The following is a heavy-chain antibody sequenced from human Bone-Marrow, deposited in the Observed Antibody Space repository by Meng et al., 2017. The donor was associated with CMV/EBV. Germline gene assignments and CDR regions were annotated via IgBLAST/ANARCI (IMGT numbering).Heavy chain of an antibody. CDR1: RSTFSSYW. V-gene: IGHV3-74*01. CDR3: ARDSPFGVVIIEYYFDY. D-gene: IGHD3-3*01. J-gene: IGHJ4*02. Sequence: GAYLKISCAASRSTFSSYWMHWVRQAPGKGLVWVSRINSDGSSKSYADSVKGRFTISRDNSKNTLYLQMNSLRAEDTALYHCARDSPFGVVIIEYYFDYWGQGTLVTVSS. CDR2: INSDGSSK.